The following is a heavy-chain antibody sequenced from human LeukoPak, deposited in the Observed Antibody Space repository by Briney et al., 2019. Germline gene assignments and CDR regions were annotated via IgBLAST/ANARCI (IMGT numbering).Heavy chain of an antibody. CDR2: ISSSSSTI. V-gene: IGHV3-48*01. CDR1: GFTFSSYS. CDR3: ARVGDYYDSSFDY. Sequence: GGSLRLSCAASGFTFSSYSMNWARQAPGKGLEWVSYISSSSSTIYYADPVKGRFTISRDNAKNSLYLQMNSLRAEDTAVYYCARVGDYYDSSFDYWGQGTLVTVSS. D-gene: IGHD3-22*01. J-gene: IGHJ4*02.